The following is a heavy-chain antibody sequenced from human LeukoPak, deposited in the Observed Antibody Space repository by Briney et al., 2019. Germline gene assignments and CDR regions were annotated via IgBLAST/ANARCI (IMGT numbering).Heavy chain of an antibody. Sequence: GGSLILSCAASGFTFSSYSMNWVRQAPGKGLEWVSSISSSSSYIYYADSVKGRFTISRDNAKNSLYLQMNSLRAEDTAVYYCARDPPGSPYYYGMDVWGQGTTVTVSS. J-gene: IGHJ6*02. D-gene: IGHD6-13*01. CDR2: ISSSSSYI. V-gene: IGHV3-21*01. CDR3: ARDPPGSPYYYGMDV. CDR1: GFTFSSYS.